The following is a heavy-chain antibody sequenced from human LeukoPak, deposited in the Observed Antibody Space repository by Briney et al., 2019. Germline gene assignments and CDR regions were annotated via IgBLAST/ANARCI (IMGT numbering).Heavy chain of an antibody. J-gene: IGHJ4*02. D-gene: IGHD3-22*01. CDR1: GGSISSGDYY. Sequence: PSETLSLTCTVSGGSISSGDYYWSWIRQPPGKGLEWIGYIYYSGSTYYNPSLKSRVTMSVDTSKNHFSLKLNSMTAADTAVYYCAGGVGFAGSDYSAEDYFDYWGQGTLVTVSS. V-gene: IGHV4-30-4*02. CDR3: AGGVGFAGSDYSAEDYFDY. CDR2: IYYSGST.